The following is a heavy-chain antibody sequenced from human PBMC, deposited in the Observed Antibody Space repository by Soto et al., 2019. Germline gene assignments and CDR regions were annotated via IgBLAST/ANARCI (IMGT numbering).Heavy chain of an antibody. Sequence: QVQLQESGPGLLRPSETLSLTCAVSGASVGSRAHHWSWIRQTPGKGLEWIAYVHYSGDTKSNPSLQRRVTISMDRSRNLISLWLSSVTAAATAIYYCVPEYYQTDDYHKIDWGQGTLVTVSS. CDR3: VPEYYQTDDYHKID. D-gene: IGHD3-16*01. CDR1: GASVGSRAHH. J-gene: IGHJ4*02. CDR2: VHYSGDT. V-gene: IGHV4-61*08.